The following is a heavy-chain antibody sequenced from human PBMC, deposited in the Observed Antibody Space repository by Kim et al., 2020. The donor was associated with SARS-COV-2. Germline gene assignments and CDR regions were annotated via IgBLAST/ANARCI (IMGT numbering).Heavy chain of an antibody. J-gene: IGHJ4*02. D-gene: IGHD3-10*01. Sequence: GGSLRLSCATSGFPFSGAWMTWVRQGPGKGLEWVGRIKSNADGGTTDYAAPVKGRFTISRDDSKTTVYLQMNSLKTEDTAMYYCTTDLVRNYFGSGNNDWGQGTLVTVSS. CDR2: IKSNADGGTT. V-gene: IGHV3-15*01. CDR1: GFPFSGAW. CDR3: TTDLVRNYFGSGNND.